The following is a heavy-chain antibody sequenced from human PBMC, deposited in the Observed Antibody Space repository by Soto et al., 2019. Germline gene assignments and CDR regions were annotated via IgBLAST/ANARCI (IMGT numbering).Heavy chain of an antibody. CDR2: INAGNGNT. J-gene: IGHJ4*02. D-gene: IGHD3-16*01. V-gene: IGHV1-3*01. Sequence: ASVKVSCKASGYTFTSYAMHWVRQAPGQRLEWMGWINAGNGNTKYSQKFQGRVTITRDTSASTVYMELRSLRSDDTAVYYCERDWFGVDYWGQGTLVTVSS. CDR3: ERDWFGVDY. CDR1: GYTFTSYA.